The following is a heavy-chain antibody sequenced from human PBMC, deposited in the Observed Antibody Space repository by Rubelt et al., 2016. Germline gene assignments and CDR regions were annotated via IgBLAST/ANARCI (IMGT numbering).Heavy chain of an antibody. V-gene: IGHV4-39*07. CDR3: ARASTVLLHFDY. J-gene: IGHJ4*02. D-gene: IGHD2/OR15-2a*01. CDR1: GGSISSTSYY. CDR2: IYYSGST. Sequence: QLQLQESGPGLVKPSETLSLTCTVSGGSISSTSYYWVWIRQPPGKGLEWIGSIYYSGSTYYNPSLKSRVTISVDTSKNQFSLKRTAVTAADTAVYYCARASTVLLHFDYWGQGTLVTVSS.